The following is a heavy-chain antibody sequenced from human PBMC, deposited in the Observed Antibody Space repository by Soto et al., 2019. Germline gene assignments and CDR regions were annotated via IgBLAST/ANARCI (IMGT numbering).Heavy chain of an antibody. J-gene: IGHJ4*02. V-gene: IGHV3-7*03. D-gene: IGHD6-13*01. CDR1: GFTFSNYW. CDR3: ARIGYSSSSLDY. Sequence: QSGGSLRLSCAPSGFTFSNYWMTWVHQAPGKGLEWVANIKQDGSQKYYVDSVKGRFTISRDNAKNSLYLQINSLRAEDTAFYYCARIGYSSSSLDYWGQGTLVTVSS. CDR2: IKQDGSQK.